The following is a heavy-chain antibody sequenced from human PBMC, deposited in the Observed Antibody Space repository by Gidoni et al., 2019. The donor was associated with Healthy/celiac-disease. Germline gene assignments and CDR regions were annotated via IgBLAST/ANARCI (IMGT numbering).Heavy chain of an antibody. D-gene: IGHD2-21*02. CDR2: IRWNSGSI. J-gene: IGHJ6*02. Sequence: EVQLVESGGGLVQPGRSLILSGAASGFTFDDYAMHWVRQAPGKGLEWVSGIRWNSGSIGYADSVKGRFTISRDNAKNSLYLQMNSLRAEDTALYYCAKDCGGDRFYGMDVWGQGTTVTVSS. CDR3: AKDCGGDRFYGMDV. CDR1: GFTFDDYA. V-gene: IGHV3-9*01.